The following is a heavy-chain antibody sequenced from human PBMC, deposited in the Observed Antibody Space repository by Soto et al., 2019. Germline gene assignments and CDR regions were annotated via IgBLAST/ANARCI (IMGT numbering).Heavy chain of an antibody. CDR2: IYYSGST. CDR3: ARGKYYDFWSGYQPRYYYGMDV. D-gene: IGHD3-3*01. V-gene: IGHV4-31*03. J-gene: IGHJ6*02. Sequence: SETLSLTCTVSGGSISSGGYYWSWIRQHPGKGLEWIGYIYYSGSTYYNPSLKSRVTISVDTSKNQFSLKLGSVTAEDTAVYYCARGKYYDFWSGYQPRYYYGMDVWGQGTTVT. CDR1: GGSISSGGYY.